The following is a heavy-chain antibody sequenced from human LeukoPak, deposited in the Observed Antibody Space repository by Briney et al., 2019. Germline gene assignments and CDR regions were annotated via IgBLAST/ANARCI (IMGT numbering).Heavy chain of an antibody. Sequence: GGSLRLSCAASGFIFSSYAMRWVRQTRAKGLEWVSRISESGGSTYYADSVKGRFTISRDNSKNTLYLQMNSLRAEDTAVYYCAKDRGSSWYGTSDYWGQGTLVTAYS. D-gene: IGHD6-13*01. J-gene: IGHJ4*02. V-gene: IGHV3-23*01. CDR3: AKDRGSSWYGTSDY. CDR2: ISESGGST. CDR1: GFIFSSYA.